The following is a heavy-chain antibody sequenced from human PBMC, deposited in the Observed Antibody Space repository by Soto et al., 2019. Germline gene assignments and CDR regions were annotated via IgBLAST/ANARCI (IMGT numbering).Heavy chain of an antibody. Sequence: PGESLKISCKGSGYSFTSYWIGWVRQMPGKGLEWMGIIYPGDSDTRYSPSFQGQVTISADKPISTAYLQWSSLKASDTAMYYCARQGGVSYGTRWFDPWGQGTLVTVSS. J-gene: IGHJ5*02. D-gene: IGHD5-18*01. CDR2: IYPGDSDT. V-gene: IGHV5-51*01. CDR3: ARQGGVSYGTRWFDP. CDR1: GYSFTSYW.